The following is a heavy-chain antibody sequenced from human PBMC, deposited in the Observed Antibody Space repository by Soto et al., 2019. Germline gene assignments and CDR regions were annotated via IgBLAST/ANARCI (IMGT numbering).Heavy chain of an antibody. V-gene: IGHV3-23*01. CDR1: GFTFSSYA. CDR2: ISGSGGST. CDR3: AKGVVTMVRGSSVWFDP. D-gene: IGHD3-10*01. Sequence: GGSLRLSCAASGFTFSSYAMSWVRQAPGKGLEWVSAISGSGGSTYYADSVEGRFTISRDNSKNTLYLQMNSLRAEDTAVYYCAKGVVTMVRGSSVWFDPWGQGTLVTVS. J-gene: IGHJ5*02.